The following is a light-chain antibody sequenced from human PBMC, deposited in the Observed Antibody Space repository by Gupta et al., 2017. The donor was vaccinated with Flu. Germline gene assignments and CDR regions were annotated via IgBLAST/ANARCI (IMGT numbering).Light chain of an antibody. CDR2: NTN. CDR1: SSNIGSHT. CDR3: AAWDDSRNGQV. V-gene: IGLV1-44*01. J-gene: IGLJ3*02. Sequence: SVVTQSPSVSGTPGQRVTISCSGSSSNIGSHTVNWYQKVPGAAPNLLIYNTNHRPSGVPDRFSGSKSGTSAAMSISGLHAEDEADYYCAAWDDSRNGQVFGGGTKLTVL.